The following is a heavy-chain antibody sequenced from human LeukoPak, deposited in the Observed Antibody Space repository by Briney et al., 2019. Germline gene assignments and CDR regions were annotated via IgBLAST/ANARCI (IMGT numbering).Heavy chain of an antibody. CDR2: ISAYNGNT. CDR1: GYTFTSYG. Sequence: ASVKVSCKASGYTFTSYGISWVRQAPGQGLEWMGWISAYNGNTNYAQKLQGRVTMTTDTSTSTAYMELRSLRSDDTAVYYCARQKTYYYDSSGYYYFDYWGQGTLVTVSS. D-gene: IGHD3-22*01. V-gene: IGHV1-18*01. J-gene: IGHJ4*02. CDR3: ARQKTYYYDSSGYYYFDY.